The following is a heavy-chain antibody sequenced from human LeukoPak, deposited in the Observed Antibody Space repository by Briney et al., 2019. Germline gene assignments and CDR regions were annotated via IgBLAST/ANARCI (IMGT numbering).Heavy chain of an antibody. J-gene: IGHJ5*02. CDR1: GFTFSDYY. V-gene: IGHV3-11*01. D-gene: IGHD4-17*01. CDR3: ARVHGDYAGGRIYWFDP. CDR2: ISSSGSTI. Sequence: PGRSLRLSCAASGFTFSDYYMSWIRQAPGKGLEWVSYISSSGSTIYYADSVKGRFTISRDNAKNSLYLQMNRLRAEDTAVYYCARVHGDYAGGRIYWFDPWGQGTLVTVSS.